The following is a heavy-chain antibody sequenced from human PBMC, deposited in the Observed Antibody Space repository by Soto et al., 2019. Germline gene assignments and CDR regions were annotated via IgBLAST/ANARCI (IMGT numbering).Heavy chain of an antibody. J-gene: IGHJ4*02. CDR1: GGSINNHY. V-gene: IGHV4-59*11. CDR3: ARANWFFDY. D-gene: IGHD7-27*01. CDR2: IYYSGST. Sequence: QVQLQESGPGLVKPSETLSLTCTVSGGSINNHYWSWIRQPPGQGLEWIGYIYYSGSTNYNPSLKSRVTMSVDTSKNQFSLKLSSLTAADTAIYYCARANWFFDYWGQGTLVTV.